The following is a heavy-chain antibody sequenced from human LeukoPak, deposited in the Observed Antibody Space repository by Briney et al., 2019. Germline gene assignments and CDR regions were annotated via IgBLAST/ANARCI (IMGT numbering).Heavy chain of an antibody. CDR2: IFPSGGGI. CDR1: GFTFSIFA. D-gene: IGHD2-8*02. Sequence: GGSLRLSCAASGFTFSIFAMIWVRQPPGKGLEWVSSIFPSGGGIHYADSVRGRFTISRDNSKSTLSLQMNSLRAEDTAIYYCATYRQVLLPFESWGQGTLVTVSS. J-gene: IGHJ4*02. V-gene: IGHV3-23*01. CDR3: ATYRQVLLPFES.